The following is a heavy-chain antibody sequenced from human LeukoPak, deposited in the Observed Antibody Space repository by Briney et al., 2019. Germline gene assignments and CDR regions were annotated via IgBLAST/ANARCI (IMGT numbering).Heavy chain of an antibody. CDR2: ISRNSASI. Sequence: GGSLRLSCAASGFTFNDYTMHWVRQAPGKGLEWVSGISRNSASIGYADSVKGRFTISTDNAKNSMYLQMNRPRAEDTSLYYCSKDRGQYYNGRRRSFDYWGQGTLVTVSS. J-gene: IGHJ4*02. D-gene: IGHD3-10*01. V-gene: IGHV3-9*01. CDR1: GFTFNDYT. CDR3: SKDRGQYYNGRRRSFDY.